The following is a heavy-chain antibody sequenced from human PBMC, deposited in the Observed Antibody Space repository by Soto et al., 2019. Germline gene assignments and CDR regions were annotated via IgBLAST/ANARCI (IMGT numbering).Heavy chain of an antibody. CDR3: ARAAWDYDILTGYYPDDY. V-gene: IGHV3-30-3*01. CDR1: GFTFSSYA. CDR2: ISYDGSNK. J-gene: IGHJ4*02. D-gene: IGHD3-9*01. Sequence: VQLVESGGGVVQPGRSLRLSCAASGFTFSSYAMHWVRQAPGKGLEWVAVISYDGSNKYYADSVKGRFTISRDNSKNTLYLQMNSLRAEDTAVYYCARAAWDYDILTGYYPDDYWGQGTLVTVSS.